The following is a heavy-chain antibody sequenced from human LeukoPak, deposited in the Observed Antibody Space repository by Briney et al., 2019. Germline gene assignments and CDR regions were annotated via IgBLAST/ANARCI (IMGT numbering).Heavy chain of an antibody. D-gene: IGHD5-24*01. CDR2: IIPIFGTA. CDR3: ARRWLQFQRNWFDP. CDR1: GGTFSSYA. V-gene: IGHV1-69*13. Sequence: GASVKVSCKASGGTFSSYAISWVRQAPGQGLEWMGGIIPIFGTANYAQKFQGRVTITADESTSTAYMELSSLRSEDTAMYYCARRWLQFQRNWFDPWGQGTLVTVSS. J-gene: IGHJ5*02.